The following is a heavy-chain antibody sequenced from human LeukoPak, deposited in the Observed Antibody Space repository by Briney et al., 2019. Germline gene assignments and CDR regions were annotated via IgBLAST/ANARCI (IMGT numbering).Heavy chain of an antibody. V-gene: IGHV4-59*12. CDR2: IYYSGST. CDR3: ASTYDFWSGYYVHGAFDI. Sequence: SETLSLTCTVSGGSISSYYWSWIRQPPGKGLEWIGYIYYSGSTNYNPSLKSRVTISVDTSKNQFSLKLSSVTAADTAVYYCASTYDFWSGYYVHGAFDIWGQGTMVTVSS. CDR1: GGSISSYY. D-gene: IGHD3-3*01. J-gene: IGHJ3*02.